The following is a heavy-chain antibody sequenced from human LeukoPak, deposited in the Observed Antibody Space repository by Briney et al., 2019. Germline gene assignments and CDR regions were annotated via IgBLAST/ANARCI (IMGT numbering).Heavy chain of an antibody. CDR1: GGSISDHY. CDR2: IYYSGST. D-gene: IGHD2-15*01. J-gene: IGHJ5*02. Sequence: SETLSLTCTVSGGSISDHYWSWIRQPPGKGLEWIGYIYYSGSTNYNPSLKSRVTISVDTSKNQFSLKLSSVTAADTAVYYCARDNGYSWGQGTLVTVSS. V-gene: IGHV4-59*11. CDR3: ARDNGYS.